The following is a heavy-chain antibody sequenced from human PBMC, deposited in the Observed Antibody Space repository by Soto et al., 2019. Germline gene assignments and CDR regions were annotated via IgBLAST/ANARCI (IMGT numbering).Heavy chain of an antibody. Sequence: QVQLVQSGAEVKKPGSSVKVSCKASGGTFSSYAISWVRQAPGQGLEWMGGIIPIFGTANYAQKFQGRVTITANESTNTEYMELSSLRSEDTAVYYCARSIWGSSSGVYYYYGMDVWGQGTTVTVSS. V-gene: IGHV1-69*01. D-gene: IGHD6-6*01. CDR2: IIPIFGTA. CDR1: GGTFSSYA. J-gene: IGHJ6*02. CDR3: ARSIWGSSSGVYYYYGMDV.